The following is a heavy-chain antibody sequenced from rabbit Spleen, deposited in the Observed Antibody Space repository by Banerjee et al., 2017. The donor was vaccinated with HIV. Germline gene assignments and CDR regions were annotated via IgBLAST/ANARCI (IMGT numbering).Heavy chain of an antibody. V-gene: IGHV1S45*01. D-gene: IGHD8-1*01. J-gene: IGHJ4*01. CDR3: ARDAGSGHYIDAYFDL. CDR1: GFSFSNKAV. CDR2: INAVTGKA. Sequence: EQLVESVGGLAKPEGSLKLSCTASGFSFSNKAVMRWVRQAPGKGLEWIARINAVTGKAVYATWAKGRFTFSKASSTTVTLQVTSLTVADTVTYFCARDAGSGHYIDAYFDLWGHGTLVTVS.